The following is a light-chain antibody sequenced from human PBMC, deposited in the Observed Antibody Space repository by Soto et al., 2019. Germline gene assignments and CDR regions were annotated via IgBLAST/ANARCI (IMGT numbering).Light chain of an antibody. Sequence: QSVLTQPDSVSGSPGQSITISCTGTSSDVGGYKYVSWYQQHRDKAPKLIIFEVSNRPSGISSRFSGSKSGNTASLTISGLQAEDEADYYCPSYTSSSTSVIFGRGTKLTVL. V-gene: IGLV2-14*01. CDR2: EVS. J-gene: IGLJ2*01. CDR1: SSDVGGYKY. CDR3: PSYTSSSTSVI.